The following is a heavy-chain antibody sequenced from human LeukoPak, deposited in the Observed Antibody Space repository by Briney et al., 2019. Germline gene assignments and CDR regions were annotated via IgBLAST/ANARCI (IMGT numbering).Heavy chain of an antibody. Sequence: MPSETLSLTCTVSGGSISSSSYYWGWIRQPPGKGLEWIGSIYYSGSTYYNPSLKSRVTISVDTSKNQFSLKLSSVTAADTAVYYCARYYYDSSGYYPPYMDVWGKGTTVTVPS. CDR3: ARYYYDSSGYYPPYMDV. CDR2: IYYSGST. V-gene: IGHV4-39*01. CDR1: GGSISSSSYY. J-gene: IGHJ6*03. D-gene: IGHD3-22*01.